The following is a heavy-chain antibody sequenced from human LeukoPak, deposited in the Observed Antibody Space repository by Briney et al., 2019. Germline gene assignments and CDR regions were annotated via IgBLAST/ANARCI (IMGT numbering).Heavy chain of an antibody. CDR2: IRSKAFGATT. CDR1: GFTFGDYG. CDR3: TRNPLSGSSQNYYYMDV. J-gene: IGHJ6*03. Sequence: PGRSLRLSCTASGFTFGDYGMSWVRQAPRKGLECVGFIRSKAFGATTEYAASVKGRFTMSRDDSESIAYLQMNSLKTEDTAMYYCTRNPLSGSSQNYYYMDVWGKGTTVTVSS. V-gene: IGHV3-49*04. D-gene: IGHD6-13*01.